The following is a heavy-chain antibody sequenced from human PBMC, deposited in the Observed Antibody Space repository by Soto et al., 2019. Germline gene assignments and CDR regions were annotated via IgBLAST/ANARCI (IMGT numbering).Heavy chain of an antibody. D-gene: IGHD2-15*01. V-gene: IGHV3-66*01. Sequence: EVQLVESGGGLVQPGGSLRLSCAASGFTVSRSYMSWVRQAPGKGLAWASVIYSGGSTYYADSVKGRFPLSRDNTNNTLDLQMNSLRAEDTAVYYCARDARGWLGIFDYLGQGTPVTVSS. CDR2: IYSGGST. J-gene: IGHJ4*02. CDR3: ARDARGWLGIFDY. CDR1: GFTVSRSY.